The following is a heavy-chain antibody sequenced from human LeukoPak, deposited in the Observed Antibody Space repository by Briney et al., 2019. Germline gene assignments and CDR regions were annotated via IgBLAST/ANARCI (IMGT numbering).Heavy chain of an antibody. CDR2: IIPILGIA. CDR3: ARDIRGSSPDYYYYGMDV. CDR1: GGTFSSNA. D-gene: IGHD6-6*01. J-gene: IGHJ6*02. V-gene: IGHV1-69*04. Sequence: SVKVSCKASGGTFSSNAISWVRQAPGQGLEWMGRIIPILGIANYAQKFQGRVTITADKSTSTAYMELSSLRSEDTAVYYCARDIRGSSPDYYYYGMDVWGQGTTVTVSS.